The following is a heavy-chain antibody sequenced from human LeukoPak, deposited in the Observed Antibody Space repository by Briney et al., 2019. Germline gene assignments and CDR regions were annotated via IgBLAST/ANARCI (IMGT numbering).Heavy chain of an antibody. CDR3: ARDPTVVVPAAYFDY. CDR1: GFTFTNYA. Sequence: GGSLRLSCETSGFTFTNYAMHWVRQAPGKGLEWVAVISYDGSKKYYADSVKGRFTISRDNSKNTLYLQMNSLRAEDTAVYYCARDPTVVVPAAYFDYWGQGTLVTVSS. V-gene: IGHV3-30-3*01. D-gene: IGHD2-2*01. J-gene: IGHJ4*02. CDR2: ISYDGSKK.